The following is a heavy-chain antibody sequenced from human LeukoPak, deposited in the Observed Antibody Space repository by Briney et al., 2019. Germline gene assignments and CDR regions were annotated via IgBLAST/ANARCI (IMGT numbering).Heavy chain of an antibody. CDR2: IRQDGDTK. CDR1: GFPFNAYW. CDR3: ARSLPYGTTWYGRSDF. J-gene: IGHJ4*02. D-gene: IGHD6-13*01. V-gene: IGHV3-7*03. Sequence: GGSLRLSCAASGFPFNAYWMTWVRQAPGKGLEWVANIRQDGDTKYYVDSVKGRFTISRDNAMNSLYLQMNSLRAEDTATYYCARSLPYGTTWYGRSDFWGQGTLVTVSS.